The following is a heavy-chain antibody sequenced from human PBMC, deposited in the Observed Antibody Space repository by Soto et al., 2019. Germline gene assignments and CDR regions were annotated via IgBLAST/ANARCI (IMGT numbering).Heavy chain of an antibody. CDR2: ISSSSSYT. J-gene: IGHJ5*02. D-gene: IGHD3-9*01. Sequence: GGSLRLSCAASGFTFSDYYMSWIRQAPGKGLEWVSYISSSSSYTNYADSVKGRFTISRDNAKNSLYLQMNSLRAEDTAVYYCARANHPDMGWFDPWGQGTRVTVSS. CDR3: ARANHPDMGWFDP. V-gene: IGHV3-11*06. CDR1: GFTFSDYY.